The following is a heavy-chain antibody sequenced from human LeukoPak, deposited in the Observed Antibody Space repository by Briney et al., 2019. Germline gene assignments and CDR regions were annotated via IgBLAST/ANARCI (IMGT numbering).Heavy chain of an antibody. D-gene: IGHD2-15*01. V-gene: IGHV3-23*01. CDR1: GFTFSSYA. CDR2: ISGSGGSA. Sequence: GGSLRLSCAASGFTFSSYAMSWVRQAPGKGLEWVSAISGSGGSAYYADSVKGRFTISRDNSKNTLYLQMNSLRAEDTAVYYCAKDLTGYCSGGSCYTNWFDPWGQGTLVTVSS. CDR3: AKDLTGYCSGGSCYTNWFDP. J-gene: IGHJ5*02.